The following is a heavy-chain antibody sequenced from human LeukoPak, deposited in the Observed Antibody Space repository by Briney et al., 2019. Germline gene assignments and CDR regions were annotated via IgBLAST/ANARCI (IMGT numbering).Heavy chain of an antibody. CDR3: ARWTTTYLDY. V-gene: IGHV1-46*01. CDR1: GYTFTSYY. Sequence: AGESLKISCTGSGYTFTSYYIHWVRQAPGQGLERMGIINPSGGSTNYAQKFQGRVTMTRDTSTSTVYMEMSSLRSEDSAVYYCARWTTTYLDYWGQGTLVTVSS. J-gene: IGHJ4*02. D-gene: IGHD4-11*01. CDR2: INPSGGST.